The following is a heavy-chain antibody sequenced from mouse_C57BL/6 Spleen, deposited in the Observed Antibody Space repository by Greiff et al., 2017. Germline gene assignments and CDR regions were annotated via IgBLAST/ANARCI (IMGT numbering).Heavy chain of an antibody. CDR3: ARSESNYWFAY. J-gene: IGHJ3*01. CDR2: INPSSGYT. D-gene: IGHD2-5*01. V-gene: IGHV1-4*01. CDR1: GYTFTSYT. Sequence: QVQLQQSGAELARPGASVKMSCKASGYTFTSYTMHWVKQRPGQGLEWIGYINPSSGYTKYNQKFKDKATLTADKSSSTAYMQLSSLTSEDSAVYYCARSESNYWFAYWGQGTLVTVSA.